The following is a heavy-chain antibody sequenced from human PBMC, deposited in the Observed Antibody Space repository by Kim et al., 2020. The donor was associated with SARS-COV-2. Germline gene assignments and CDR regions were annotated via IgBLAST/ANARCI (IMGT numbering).Heavy chain of an antibody. J-gene: IGHJ6*03. CDR1: GFTFDDYG. V-gene: IGHV3-20*04. D-gene: IGHD7-27*01. CDR2: INWNGVTT. CDR3: VRVNWGFGFTYFYFMDV. Sequence: GGSLRLSCVASGFTFDDYGMSWVRQTPGKGLEWVSGINWNGVTTAYADSVKGRFTISRDNAKNSLYLQMNSLRGEDTALYYCVRVNWGFGFTYFYFMDVWGKGTTVTVSS.